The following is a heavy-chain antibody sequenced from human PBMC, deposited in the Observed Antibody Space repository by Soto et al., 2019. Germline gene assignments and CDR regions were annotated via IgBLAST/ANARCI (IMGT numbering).Heavy chain of an antibody. V-gene: IGHV3-11*06. J-gene: IGHJ3*02. CDR3: ARSVSLDSSGYSYFDAFDI. CDR2: ISSSSSYT. Sequence: QVQLVESGGGLVKPGGSLRLSCEASGFTFSDYYMSWIRQAPGKGLEWVSYISSSSSYTKNADSVKGRVTVSRDNAKDSLYLQMNSLRAEDTAVYYCARSVSLDSSGYSYFDAFDIWGQGTMVTVSS. D-gene: IGHD3-22*01. CDR1: GFTFSDYY.